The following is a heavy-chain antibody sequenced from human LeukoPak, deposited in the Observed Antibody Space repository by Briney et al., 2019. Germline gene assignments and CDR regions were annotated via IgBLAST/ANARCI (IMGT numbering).Heavy chain of an antibody. D-gene: IGHD3-22*01. CDR2: ISSSSSYI. J-gene: IGHJ4*02. CDR3: ARAAMYYYDIWDY. CDR1: GFTFSSYS. V-gene: IGHV3-21*01. Sequence: GGSLRLSCAASGFTFSSYSMNWVRQAPGKGLEWVSSISSSSSYIYYADSVKGRFTISRDDSKNTLYLQMNSLRAEDTAVYYCARAAMYYYDIWDYWGQGTLVTVSS.